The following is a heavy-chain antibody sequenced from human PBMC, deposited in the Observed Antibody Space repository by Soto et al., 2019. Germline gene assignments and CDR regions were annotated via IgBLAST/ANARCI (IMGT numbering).Heavy chain of an antibody. CDR2: VSSDGSGK. V-gene: IGHV3-30*18. Sequence: QVQLVESGGGVVQPGRSLRLSCSASGFTFSSFGMHWLRQAPGKGLEWVAVVSSDGSGKFYVDSVKGRFIISRDNSKNTLYLEMNNLRVDDTAVYFCAKDKARLHTYYHFWGQGTLVTVSS. CDR1: GFTFSSFG. CDR3: AKDKARLHTYYHF. J-gene: IGHJ4*02. D-gene: IGHD3-22*01.